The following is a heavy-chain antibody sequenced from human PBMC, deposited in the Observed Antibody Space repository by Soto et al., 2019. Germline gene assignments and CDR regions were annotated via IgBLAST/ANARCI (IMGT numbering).Heavy chain of an antibody. D-gene: IGHD3-16*01. CDR2: IYYSGST. CDR1: GGSISSSSFH. V-gene: IGHV4-39*07. Sequence: LSETLALTCTVSGGSISSSSFHWGWIRQPPGKGLEWIGSIYYSGSTYYSPSLKSRVTISVDTSKNQFSLNLKSVTAADTAVYYCARDLYSHGQGLIAWGQGTRVAVSS. J-gene: IGHJ5*02. CDR3: ARDLYSHGQGLIA.